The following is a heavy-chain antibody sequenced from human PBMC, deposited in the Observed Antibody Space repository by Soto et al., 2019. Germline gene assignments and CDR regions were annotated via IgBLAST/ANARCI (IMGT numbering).Heavy chain of an antibody. CDR3: ARDDDLEGNALYY. D-gene: IGHD3-10*01. CDR1: GFRFSTYG. J-gene: IGHJ4*02. CDR2: IVDHVNDR. Sequence: QLRLVESGGGVVQPGGSLRLSCGASGFRFSTYGMPWVRQAPGECLEWMAVIVDHVNDRDYADSVRGRFTISRDNAKNKLYLEMNSLRAEDTAMYYCARDDDLEGNALYYWGQGTLVTVYS. V-gene: IGHV3-33*01.